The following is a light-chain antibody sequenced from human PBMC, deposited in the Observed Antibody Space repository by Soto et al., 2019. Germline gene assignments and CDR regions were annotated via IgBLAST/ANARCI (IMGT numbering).Light chain of an antibody. CDR3: QQYTDWLCP. Sequence: EVVVTQTQATLSVSPGERATLSCRASQSVSSNLAWYQQKPGQAPRLLIYGASTRATGIPARFSGRGSGTEFTLTITSLQSEDFAVYYCQQYTDWLCPFGQG. V-gene: IGKV3-15*01. J-gene: IGKJ2*02. CDR1: QSVSSN. CDR2: GAS.